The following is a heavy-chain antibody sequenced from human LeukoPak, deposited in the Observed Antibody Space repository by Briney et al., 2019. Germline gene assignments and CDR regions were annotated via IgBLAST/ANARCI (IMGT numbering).Heavy chain of an antibody. CDR1: GYSFTSYW. CDR2: IYPGDSAT. V-gene: IGHV5-51*01. J-gene: IGHJ3*02. D-gene: IGHD3-22*01. Sequence: RESLKIPCKGSGYSFTSYWIAWVRQMPGKGLEWMGIIYPGDSATRYSPSFQGQVTMSADKSISTAYLQWSSLKASDSAMYYCARPQNYDYSVDAFDIWGQGTMVTVSS. CDR3: ARPQNYDYSVDAFDI.